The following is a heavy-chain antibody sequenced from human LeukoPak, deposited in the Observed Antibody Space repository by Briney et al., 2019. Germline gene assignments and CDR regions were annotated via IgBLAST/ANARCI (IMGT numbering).Heavy chain of an antibody. CDR1: GFTFEDFA. Sequence: GGSLRLSCAASGFTFEDFAMHWVRQAPGKGLEWVSLINWNGGTIAYADSVKGRFTISRDSARNSLYLQMNSLRPEDTALYYCAKDYCGGNSCFVDYWGQGTLVTVSS. D-gene: IGHD2-21*01. CDR3: AKDYCGGNSCFVDY. J-gene: IGHJ4*02. CDR2: INWNGGTI. V-gene: IGHV3-9*01.